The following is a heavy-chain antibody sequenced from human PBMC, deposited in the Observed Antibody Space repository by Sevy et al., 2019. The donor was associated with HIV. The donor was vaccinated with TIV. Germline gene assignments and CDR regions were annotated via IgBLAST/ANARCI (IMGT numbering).Heavy chain of an antibody. CDR2: ISGSRGST. CDR1: GFTFSSYA. Sequence: GGSLRLSCAASGFTFSSYAMSWVRQAPGKGLEWVSAISGSRGSTYYADSVKGRFTISRDNSKNTLYLQMNSLRAEDTAVYYCAKDSGEWLLRTYYFDYWGQGTLVTVSS. V-gene: IGHV3-23*01. D-gene: IGHD3-3*01. J-gene: IGHJ4*02. CDR3: AKDSGEWLLRTYYFDY.